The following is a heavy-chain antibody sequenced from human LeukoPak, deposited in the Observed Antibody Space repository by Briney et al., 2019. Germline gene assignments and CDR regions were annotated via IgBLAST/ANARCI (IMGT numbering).Heavy chain of an antibody. CDR3: ARDDLWGVTTVH. V-gene: IGHV3-13*01. CDR2: IGTVGDT. Sequence: GGSLRLSCAASGFTFSRYDMHWVRQVPGKGLEWVSAIGTVGDTYYSGSVKGRFTISRDNAKNSLYLQMNSLRAEDTAVYYCARDDLWGVTTVHWGQGTLVTVSS. J-gene: IGHJ4*02. CDR1: GFTFSRYD. D-gene: IGHD4-17*01.